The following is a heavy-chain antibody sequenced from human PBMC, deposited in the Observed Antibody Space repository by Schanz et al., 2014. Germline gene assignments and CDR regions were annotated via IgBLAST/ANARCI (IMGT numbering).Heavy chain of an antibody. CDR1: GYTFTSYG. CDR3: ARDAAGLCDILSDEDY. J-gene: IGHJ4*02. Sequence: QVQLVQSGAEVKKPGASVKVSCKASGYTFTSYGISWVRQAPGQGLEWMGWISAYNGNTKYPQKLQGRVTMTTDTSKSTAYMELRSLRSDDTAVYYCARDAAGLCDILSDEDYWGQGTLVTVSS. V-gene: IGHV1-18*01. CDR2: ISAYNGNT. D-gene: IGHD3-9*01.